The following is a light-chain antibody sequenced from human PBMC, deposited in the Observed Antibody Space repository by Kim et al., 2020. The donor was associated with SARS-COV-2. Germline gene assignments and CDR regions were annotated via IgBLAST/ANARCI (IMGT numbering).Light chain of an antibody. J-gene: IGLJ2*01. Sequence: LTQPPSASGSPGQSVAISCTGTSSDVGGYNYVSWYQQHPGKAPKLMIYEVSKRPSGVPDRFSGSKSDNTASLTVSGLQAEDEADYYCSSYGGSNNLLFGGGTKVTVL. CDR2: EVS. V-gene: IGLV2-8*01. CDR3: SSYGGSNNLL. CDR1: SSDVGGYNY.